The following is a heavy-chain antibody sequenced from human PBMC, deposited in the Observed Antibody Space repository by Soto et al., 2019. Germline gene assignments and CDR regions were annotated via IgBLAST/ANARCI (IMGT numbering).Heavy chain of an antibody. D-gene: IGHD6-19*01. J-gene: IGHJ4*02. Sequence: PPETLSLTCTVSGCSISSYYWSWIRQPPGKGLEWIGYIYYSGSTNYNPSLKSRVTISVDTSKNQFSLKLSSVTAADTAVYYCARERASGWYYFDYWGQGTLVTVS. CDR2: IYYSGST. CDR3: ARERASGWYYFDY. CDR1: GCSISSYY. V-gene: IGHV4-59*01.